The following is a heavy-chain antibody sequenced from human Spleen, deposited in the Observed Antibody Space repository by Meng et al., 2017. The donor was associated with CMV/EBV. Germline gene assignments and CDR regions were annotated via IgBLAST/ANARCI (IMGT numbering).Heavy chain of an antibody. CDR3: AHKPYYDSSGTPFDP. CDR2: IYWDDDK. Sequence: QITLKESGPTLVKPXXXXTXTXTFSGFSLSTSGVGVGWLRQPPGKALEWLALIYWDDDKRYSPSLKSRLTITKDTSKNQVVLTMTNMDPVDTATYYCAHKPYYDSSGTPFDPWGQGTLVTVSS. CDR1: GFSLSTSGVG. D-gene: IGHD3-22*01. J-gene: IGHJ5*02. V-gene: IGHV2-5*02.